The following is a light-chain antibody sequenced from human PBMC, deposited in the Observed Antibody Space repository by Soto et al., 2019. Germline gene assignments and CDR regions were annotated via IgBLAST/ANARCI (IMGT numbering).Light chain of an antibody. V-gene: IGLV2-14*01. CDR3: GSYTSSSTLVV. CDR1: SSDVGGYNY. J-gene: IGLJ2*01. Sequence: QSALTQPASVSGSPGQSITISCTGTSSDVGGYNYVSWYQQHPGKAPKLMIYEVSNRPSGVSNRFSGSTSGNTASLTIAGLQDEDDDDYYCGSYTSSSTLVVFGGGTKLTVL. CDR2: EVS.